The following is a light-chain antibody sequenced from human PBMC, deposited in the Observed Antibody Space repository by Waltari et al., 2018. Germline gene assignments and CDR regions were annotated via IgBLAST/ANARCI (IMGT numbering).Light chain of an antibody. CDR2: TAS. Sequence: EIVLTQSPATLSLSPGERATLSCRASQSISNYLAWYQQKPGQAPRLLIYTASTRAAGVPARFSGSGSGTEFTLTISSLQSEDSAVYYCQQYNNWPPLTFGGGTKVEI. J-gene: IGKJ4*01. CDR1: QSISNY. V-gene: IGKV3-15*01. CDR3: QQYNNWPPLT.